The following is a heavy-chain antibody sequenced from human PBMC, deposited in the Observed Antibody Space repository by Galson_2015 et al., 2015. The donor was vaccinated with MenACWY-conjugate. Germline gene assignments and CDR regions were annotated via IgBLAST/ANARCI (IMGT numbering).Heavy chain of an antibody. V-gene: IGHV3-48*02. CDR3: ATDPDGDLDFDY. CDR2: INSDSSNL. Sequence: LRLSCAVSGLTFSHYGVTWVRQAPGKGLDWVSHINSDSSNLLYADSAKGRFTVSRDNAKKPVYLHMNSLREDDTAMYYCATDPDGDLDFDYWGQGTLVTVSS. CDR1: GLTFSHYG. D-gene: IGHD4-17*01. J-gene: IGHJ4*02.